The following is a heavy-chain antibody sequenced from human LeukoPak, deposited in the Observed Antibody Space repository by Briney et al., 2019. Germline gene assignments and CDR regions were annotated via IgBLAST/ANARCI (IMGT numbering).Heavy chain of an antibody. CDR2: ISGGGDDT. Sequence: GGSLRLSCTVSGFTFSSYAMSWVRQAPGKGLEWVSAISGGGDDTSYADSARGRFTVSRDNSKNTLYLQMNSLRAEDTAVYYCAKDSRESSGHFPYYYYYHYGLDVWGQGTTVTVSS. D-gene: IGHD3-22*01. V-gene: IGHV3-23*01. CDR3: AKDSRESSGHFPYYYYYHYGLDV. J-gene: IGHJ6*02. CDR1: GFTFSSYA.